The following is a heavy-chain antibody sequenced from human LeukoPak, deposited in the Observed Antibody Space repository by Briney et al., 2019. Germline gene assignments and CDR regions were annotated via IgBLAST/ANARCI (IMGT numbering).Heavy chain of an antibody. J-gene: IGHJ4*02. CDR1: GYTFTGYY. D-gene: IGHD6-6*01. CDR3: ARDRTPQYSSSSYFDY. V-gene: IGHV1-2*02. CDR2: INPNSGGT. Sequence: GESLKISCKASGYTFTGYYMHWVRQAPGQGLEWMGWINPNSGGTNYAQNFQGRVTMTRDTSISTAYMELSRLRSDDTAMYYCARDRTPQYSSSSYFDYWGQGTLVTVSS.